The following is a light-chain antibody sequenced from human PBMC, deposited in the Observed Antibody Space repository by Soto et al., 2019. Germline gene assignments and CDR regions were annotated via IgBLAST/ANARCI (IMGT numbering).Light chain of an antibody. Sequence: DIVMTQSPDSLAVSLGERATINCKSSQSVFFNSNNKNYLAWYQQKPGQPPKLLIYWASTRASGVPYRFSGSGSGIDFTLTIICLQAEDVAVYYCQQYYNIPPTFGQGTKVEI. CDR3: QQYYNIPPT. CDR2: WAS. J-gene: IGKJ1*01. CDR1: QSVFFNSNNKNY. V-gene: IGKV4-1*01.